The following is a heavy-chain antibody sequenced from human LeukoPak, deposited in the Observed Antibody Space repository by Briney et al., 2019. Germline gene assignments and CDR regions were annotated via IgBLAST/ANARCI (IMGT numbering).Heavy chain of an antibody. V-gene: IGHV1-8*01. Sequence: ASVKVSCTASGDTFSNYDINWVRQAPGQGLEWMGWMNPNSGNTGYAEKFQGRVSMTRDTSISTAYMELTSLTSDDTAVYFCARSKVGATTLPIDYWGQGTLVTVSS. D-gene: IGHD1-26*01. J-gene: IGHJ4*02. CDR3: ARSKVGATTLPIDY. CDR1: GDTFSNYD. CDR2: MNPNSGNT.